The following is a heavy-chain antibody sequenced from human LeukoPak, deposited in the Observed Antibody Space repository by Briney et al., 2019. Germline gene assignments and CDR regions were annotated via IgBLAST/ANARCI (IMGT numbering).Heavy chain of an antibody. J-gene: IGHJ6*03. CDR2: IIPIFGTA. V-gene: IGHV1-69*13. D-gene: IGHD3-10*01. CDR3: ARALRVRGVISYYYMDV. CDR1: GGTFISYA. Sequence: SVKVSCKASGGTFISYAISWVRQAPGQGLEWMGGIIPIFGTANYAQKFQGRVTITADESTSTAYMELSSLRSEDTAVYYCARALRVRGVISYYYMDVWGKGTTVTISS.